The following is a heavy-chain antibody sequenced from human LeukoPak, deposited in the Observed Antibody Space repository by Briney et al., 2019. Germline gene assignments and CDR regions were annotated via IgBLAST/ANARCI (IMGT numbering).Heavy chain of an antibody. CDR3: TKDDSGYTSSWSIDY. V-gene: IGHV3-43D*03. Sequence: PGGSLRLSCAASGFIFEDYAMHWVRQTPGKGLEWVSLISWDGESTYYADSVKGRFTISRDNSKNSLYLQMSSLRVEDTALYYYTKDDSGYTSSWSIDYWGQGTLVTVSS. CDR2: ISWDGEST. CDR1: GFIFEDYA. J-gene: IGHJ4*02. D-gene: IGHD6-13*01.